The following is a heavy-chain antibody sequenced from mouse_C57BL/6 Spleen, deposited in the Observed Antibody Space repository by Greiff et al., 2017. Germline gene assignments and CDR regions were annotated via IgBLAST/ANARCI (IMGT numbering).Heavy chain of an antibody. V-gene: IGHV1-18*01. CDR3: ARLRLRGGYYFDY. J-gene: IGHJ2*01. D-gene: IGHD2-2*01. CDR2: INPNNGGT. CDR1: GYTFTDYN. Sequence: EVKLMESGPELVKPGASVKIPCKASGYTFTDYNMDWVKQSHGKSLEWIGDINPNNGGTIYNQKFKGKATLTVDKSSSTAYMELRSLTSEDTAVYYCARLRLRGGYYFDYWGQGTTLTVSS.